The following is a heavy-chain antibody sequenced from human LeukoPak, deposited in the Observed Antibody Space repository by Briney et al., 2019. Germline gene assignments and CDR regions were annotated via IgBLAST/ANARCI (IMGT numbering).Heavy chain of an antibody. V-gene: IGHV3-48*03. CDR2: ISSSGSTI. J-gene: IGHJ4*02. CDR3: ARVSSGSSSDHLGY. Sequence: GGSLRLSCAASGFTFSSYEMNWVRQAPGKGLEWVSYISSSGSTIYYADSVKGRFTISRDNAKNSLCLQMNSLRAEDTAVYYCARVSSGSSSDHLGYWGQGTLVTVSS. CDR1: GFTFSSYE. D-gene: IGHD6-6*01.